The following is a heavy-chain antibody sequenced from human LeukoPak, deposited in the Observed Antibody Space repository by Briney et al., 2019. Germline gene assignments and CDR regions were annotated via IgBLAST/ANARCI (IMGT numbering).Heavy chain of an antibody. CDR3: ARTTKEFDILTGYYFDY. Sequence: PGGSLRLSCAASGFTVSSNYMSWVRQAPGKGLEWVSVIYSGGSTYYADSVKGRFTISRDNSKNTLSLQMNSLRAVDTAVYYCARTTKEFDILTGYYFDYWGRGTLVTVSS. CDR2: IYSGGST. D-gene: IGHD3-9*01. CDR1: GFTVSSNY. J-gene: IGHJ4*02. V-gene: IGHV3-53*01.